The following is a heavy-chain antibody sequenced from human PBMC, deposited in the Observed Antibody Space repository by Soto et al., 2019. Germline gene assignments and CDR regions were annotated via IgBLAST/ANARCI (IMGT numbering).Heavy chain of an antibody. Sequence: SARLSLTCIVSGCPIPSYHWSWIRQFPGPGLEWIPYTSYTGNTNYSQTLKSRVTTSMDASKNQLSLKLTSLTAADTAVYYFARAIHADFTPYSDACGQVTPVTV. CDR2: TSYTGNT. CDR3: ARAIHADFTPYSDA. CDR1: GCPIPSYH. J-gene: IGHJ5*02. D-gene: IGHD2-15*01. V-gene: IGHV4-59*01.